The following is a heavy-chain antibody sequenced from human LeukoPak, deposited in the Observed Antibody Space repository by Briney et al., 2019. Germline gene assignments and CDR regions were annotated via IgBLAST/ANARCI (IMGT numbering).Heavy chain of an antibody. D-gene: IGHD6-19*01. CDR1: GFTFSSYS. Sequence: GGSLRLSCAASGFTFSSYSMNWVRQAPGKGLEWVSSISSSSSYIYYADSVKGRFTISRDNAKNSLYLQMNSLRAEDTAVYYCARGRGYYSSGWYYFDYWGQGTLVTVSS. CDR2: ISSSSSYI. J-gene: IGHJ4*02. CDR3: ARGRGYYSSGWYYFDY. V-gene: IGHV3-21*01.